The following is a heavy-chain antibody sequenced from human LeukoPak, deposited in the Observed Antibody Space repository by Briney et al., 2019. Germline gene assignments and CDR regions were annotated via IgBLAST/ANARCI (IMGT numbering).Heavy chain of an antibody. D-gene: IGHD4-23*01. CDR2: IDWDDDK. CDR3: ARILLTHEAFDI. Sequence: SGPALVKPTQTLTLTCTFSGFSLSTSGMRASWIRQPPGKALEWLARIDWDDDKFYSTSLKTRLTISKDTSKNQVVLTMTNMDPVDTATYYCARILLTHEAFDIWGQGTMVTVSP. J-gene: IGHJ3*02. V-gene: IGHV2-70*04. CDR1: GFSLSTSGMR.